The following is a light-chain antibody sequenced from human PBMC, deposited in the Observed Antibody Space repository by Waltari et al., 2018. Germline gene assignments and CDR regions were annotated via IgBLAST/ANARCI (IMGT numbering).Light chain of an antibody. Sequence: QSALTQPASVSGSPGQSITIPCTGTSSDVGGHNYVSCYQQYPGKAPKVIIYEVSNRPSGVSNRFSGSKSGNTASLTISGLQAEDEADYYCSSYSSSSPLWVFGGGTKLTVL. CDR2: EVS. V-gene: IGLV2-14*01. CDR1: SSDVGGHNY. CDR3: SSYSSSSPLWV. J-gene: IGLJ3*02.